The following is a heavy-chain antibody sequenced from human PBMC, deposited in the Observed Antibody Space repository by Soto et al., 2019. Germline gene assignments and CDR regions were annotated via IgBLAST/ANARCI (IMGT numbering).Heavy chain of an antibody. Sequence: GGSLRLSCAASGFTFSSYDMHWVRQATGKGLEWVSAIGTAGDTYYPGSVKGRFTISRENAKNSLYLQMNSLRAEDTAVYYCARLRIWFGDYGMDVWGQGTTVTVSS. J-gene: IGHJ6*02. CDR2: IGTAGDT. CDR3: ARLRIWFGDYGMDV. V-gene: IGHV3-13*01. D-gene: IGHD3-10*01. CDR1: GFTFSSYD.